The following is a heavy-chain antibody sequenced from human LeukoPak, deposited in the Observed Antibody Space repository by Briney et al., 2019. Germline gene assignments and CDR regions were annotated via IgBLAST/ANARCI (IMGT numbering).Heavy chain of an antibody. CDR3: ARDKLMDRTYSYGYYFDY. CDR2: IIPIFGTA. V-gene: IGHV1-69*05. Sequence: GASVKVSCKASGYTFTSYYMHWVRQAPGQGLEGMGGIIPIFGTANYAQKFQGRVTITTDESTSTAYMELSSLRSEDTAVYYCARDKLMDRTYSYGYYFDYWGQGTLVTVSS. J-gene: IGHJ4*02. CDR1: GYTFTSYY. D-gene: IGHD5-18*01.